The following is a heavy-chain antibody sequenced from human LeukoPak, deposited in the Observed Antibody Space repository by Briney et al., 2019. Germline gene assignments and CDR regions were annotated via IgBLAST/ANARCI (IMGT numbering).Heavy chain of an antibody. CDR1: GGSISSYY. J-gene: IGHJ4*02. CDR3: ASDPYGGIDY. Sequence: SETLSLTCTVSGGSISSYYWSWIRQPPGKGLEWIGYIYYSGSTNYNPSLKSRVTISVDTSKNQFSLKLSSVTAADTAVYYCASDPYGGIDYWGQGTLVTVSS. CDR2: IYYSGST. V-gene: IGHV4-59*01. D-gene: IGHD3-16*01.